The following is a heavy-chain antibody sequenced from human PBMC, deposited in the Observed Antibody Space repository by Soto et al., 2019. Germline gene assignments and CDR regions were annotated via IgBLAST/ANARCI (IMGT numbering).Heavy chain of an antibody. Sequence: GGSLRLSCAASGFIFGTSAMSWVRQAPGKGLEWVSTITSGGDSTYYAESVKGRCTISRDNSKNTLYLQINSLRAEDTAVYYCATSSRFLDWSYTNWGQGTLVTVSS. D-gene: IGHD3-3*01. CDR3: ATSSRFLDWSYTN. J-gene: IGHJ4*02. CDR2: ITSGGDST. V-gene: IGHV3-23*01. CDR1: GFIFGTSA.